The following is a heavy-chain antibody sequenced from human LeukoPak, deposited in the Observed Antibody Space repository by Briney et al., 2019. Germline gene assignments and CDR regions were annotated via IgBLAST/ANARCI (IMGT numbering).Heavy chain of an antibody. V-gene: IGHV1-2*02. CDR2: INPNSGGT. CDR1: GYTFTGYY. J-gene: IGHJ4*02. D-gene: IGHD3-10*01. CDR3: ARSHITMVRGVITPIGY. Sequence: ASVKVSCKASGYTFTGYYMHWVRQAPGQGLEWMGWINPNSGGTNYAQKFQGRVTMTRDTSISTAYMELSRLRSDDTAVYYCARSHITMVRGVITPIGYWGQGTLVTVSS.